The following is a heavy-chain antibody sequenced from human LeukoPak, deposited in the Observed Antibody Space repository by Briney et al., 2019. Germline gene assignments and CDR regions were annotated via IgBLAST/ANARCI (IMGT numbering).Heavy chain of an antibody. J-gene: IGHJ4*02. Sequence: GGSLRLSCAASGFTFSSYAMSWVRQAPGKGLEWVSAISGSGGSTYYADSVKGRFTISRDNSKNTLYLQMNSLRAEDTAVYYCAKVIGATYYCDSSGYYPYYFDYWGQGTLVTVSS. CDR1: GFTFSSYA. CDR3: AKVIGATYYCDSSGYYPYYFDY. CDR2: ISGSGGST. V-gene: IGHV3-23*01. D-gene: IGHD3-22*01.